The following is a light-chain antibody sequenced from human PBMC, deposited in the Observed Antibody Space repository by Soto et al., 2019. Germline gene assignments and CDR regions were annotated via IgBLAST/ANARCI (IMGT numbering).Light chain of an antibody. CDR2: GAS. V-gene: IGKV3-20*01. Sequence: EIVLTQSPGTLSLSPGERATLSCRASQSVSSSYLAWYQQKPGQAPRLLIYGASSRATGIPDRFSGSGSGTDFTLTISRLEREDFALYYCQQYGSSPWTVGQGTKVEIK. J-gene: IGKJ1*01. CDR3: QQYGSSPWT. CDR1: QSVSSSY.